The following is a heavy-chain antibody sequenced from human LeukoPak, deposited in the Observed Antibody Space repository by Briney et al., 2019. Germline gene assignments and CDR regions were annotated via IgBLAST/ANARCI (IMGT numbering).Heavy chain of an antibody. D-gene: IGHD2-2*01. V-gene: IGHV3-7*01. CDR1: GFTFSSYW. J-gene: IGHJ4*02. CDR2: IKQDGSEK. Sequence: PGGSLRLSCAASGFTFSSYWMSWVRQAPGKGLEWVANIKQDGSEKYYVDSVKGRFTISRDNAMNSLYLQMNSLRAEDTAVYYCASQDIVVVPAATPVVDYWGQGTLVTVSS. CDR3: ASQDIVVVPAATPVVDY.